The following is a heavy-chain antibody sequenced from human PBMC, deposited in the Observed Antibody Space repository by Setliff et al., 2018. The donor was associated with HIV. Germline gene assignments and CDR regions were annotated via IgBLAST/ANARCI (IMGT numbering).Heavy chain of an antibody. V-gene: IGHV4-39*01. Sequence: SETLSLTCSVSGDSISDTTYYWGWIRRPPGKGLEWIGNIYHSGSTLYQPSLKSRVTMSVDPSKNQFSLKRNSVTAADTAVYHCARLSSYRSSSYYFDYLGQGALVTVSS. CDR3: ARLSSYRSSSYYFDY. D-gene: IGHD6-6*01. CDR1: GDSISDTTYY. CDR2: IYHSGST. J-gene: IGHJ4*02.